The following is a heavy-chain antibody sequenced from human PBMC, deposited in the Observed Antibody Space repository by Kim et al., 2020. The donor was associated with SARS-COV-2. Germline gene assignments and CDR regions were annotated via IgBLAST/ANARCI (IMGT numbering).Heavy chain of an antibody. Sequence: ASVKVSCKASGYTFTSYAMNWVRQAPGQGLEWMGWINTNTGNPTYAQGFTGRFVFSLDTSVSTAYLQISSLKAEDTAVYYCARLYYYDSSGWGFIYAFDIWGQGTMVTVSS. CDR3: ARLYYYDSSGWGFIYAFDI. CDR2: INTNTGNP. V-gene: IGHV7-4-1*02. CDR1: GYTFTSYA. J-gene: IGHJ3*02. D-gene: IGHD3-22*01.